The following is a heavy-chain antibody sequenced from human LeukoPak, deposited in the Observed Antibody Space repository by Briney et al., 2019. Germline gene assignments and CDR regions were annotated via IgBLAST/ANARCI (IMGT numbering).Heavy chain of an antibody. V-gene: IGHV3-21*04. CDR2: ISSSSSYI. J-gene: IGHJ4*02. CDR1: XXXXSXXS. Sequence: GXLXLSCAXXXXXXSXXSMXXXRXXXXXXXXXXXSISSSSSYIYYADSVKRRFTMSRDSSKNTLYLQMNSLGADDTAVYYCAREVISTPSYFDYWGQGILVTVSS. D-gene: IGHD2-2*01. CDR3: AREVISTPSYFDY.